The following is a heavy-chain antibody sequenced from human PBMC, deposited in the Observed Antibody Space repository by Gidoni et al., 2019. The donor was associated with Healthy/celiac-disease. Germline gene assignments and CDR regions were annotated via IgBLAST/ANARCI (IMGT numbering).Heavy chain of an antibody. J-gene: IGHJ5*02. V-gene: IGHV1-69*09. D-gene: IGHD6-13*01. Sequence: QVQLVQSGAEVKTPGSSVKVSCKASGGTFSSYAISWVRQAPGQGLEWMGRIIPLLCIANDAQKFQGRVTMTADKSTSTAYMELSSLRSEDTAVYYWARGDSSRWLQMDEYNWFDPWGQGTLVTVSS. CDR2: IIPLLCIA. CDR3: ARGDSSRWLQMDEYNWFDP. CDR1: GGTFSSYA.